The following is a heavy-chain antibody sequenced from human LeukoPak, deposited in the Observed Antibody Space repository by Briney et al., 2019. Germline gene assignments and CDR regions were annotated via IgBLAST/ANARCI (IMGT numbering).Heavy chain of an antibody. J-gene: IGHJ4*02. Sequence: GGSLRLSCAASGFTFSSYEMNWVRQAPGKGLEWVSYISISGSTIYYADSVKGRFTISRDNSKNTLYLQMNSLRAEDTAVYYCARILDSAWGELGYWGQGTLVTVSS. CDR1: GFTFSSYE. CDR3: ARILDSAWGELGY. V-gene: IGHV3-48*03. D-gene: IGHD6-19*01. CDR2: ISISGSTI.